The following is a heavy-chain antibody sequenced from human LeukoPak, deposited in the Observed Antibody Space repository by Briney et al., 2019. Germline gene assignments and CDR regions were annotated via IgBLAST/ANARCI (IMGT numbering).Heavy chain of an antibody. V-gene: IGHV4-59*08. CDR1: GGSISSYY. Sequence: SETLSLTCTVSGGSISSYYWSWIRQPPGKGLERIGYIYYSGSTNYNPSLKSRVTISVDTSKNQFSLKLSSVTAADTAVYYCARNPGIAAAGRVGWFDPWGQGTLVTVSS. J-gene: IGHJ5*02. CDR3: ARNPGIAAAGRVGWFDP. CDR2: IYYSGST. D-gene: IGHD6-13*01.